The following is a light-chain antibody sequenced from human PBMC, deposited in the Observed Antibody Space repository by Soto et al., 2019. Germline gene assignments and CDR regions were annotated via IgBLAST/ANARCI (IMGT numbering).Light chain of an antibody. CDR3: QQHNSYWT. Sequence: DIQMTQSPSTLSSSVGDRVTITCRASQSISSWLAWYQQKPGKAPKLLIYKASSLESGLPSRFSGSGSGTEFTLASSSLHPDVFASYYCQQHNSYWTFGQGTKVEIK. CDR1: QSISSW. V-gene: IGKV1-5*03. J-gene: IGKJ1*01. CDR2: KAS.